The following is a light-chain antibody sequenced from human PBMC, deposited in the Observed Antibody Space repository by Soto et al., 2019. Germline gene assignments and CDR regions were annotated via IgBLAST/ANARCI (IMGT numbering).Light chain of an antibody. Sequence: QSALTQPASVSGSPGQSITVSCTGTSSDVGGYDYVSWYQQHPGNAPKLLISDVTNRPSGVSNRFSGSKSGNTASLTISGLQTEDEADYYCTSYTSSSTDVVGTGTKLTVL. CDR2: DVT. CDR3: TSYTSSSTDV. CDR1: SSDVGGYDY. J-gene: IGLJ1*01. V-gene: IGLV2-14*01.